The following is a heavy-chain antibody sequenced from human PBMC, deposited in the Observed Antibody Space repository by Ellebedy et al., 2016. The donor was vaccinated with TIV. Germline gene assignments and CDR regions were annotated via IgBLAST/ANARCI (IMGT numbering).Heavy chain of an antibody. Sequence: GESLKISXAASGFTFTSYWMSWVRQAPGKGLEWVANIKQDGSEKYYVDSVKGRFTISRDNAENSLYLQMNSLRAEDTAVYYCVRGAGFGYWGQGTLVTVSS. CDR2: IKQDGSEK. CDR3: VRGAGFGY. J-gene: IGHJ4*02. CDR1: GFTFTSYW. V-gene: IGHV3-7*03.